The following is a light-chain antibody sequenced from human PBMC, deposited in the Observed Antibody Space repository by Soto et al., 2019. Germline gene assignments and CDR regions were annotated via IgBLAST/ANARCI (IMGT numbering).Light chain of an antibody. CDR2: GNS. J-gene: IGLJ2*01. V-gene: IGLV1-40*01. CDR3: QSYDSSLSGVV. CDR1: SSNIGAGYD. Sequence: QSVLTQPPSVSGAPGQRVTITWTESSSNIGAGYDVHWYQQLPGAAPKLLIYGNSNRPSGVPDRFSGSKSGASASLAITGLQAEDEADYYCQSYDSSLSGVVFGGGTKVTVL.